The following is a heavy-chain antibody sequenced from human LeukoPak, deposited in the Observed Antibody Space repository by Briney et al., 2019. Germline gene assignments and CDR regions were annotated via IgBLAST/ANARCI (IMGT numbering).Heavy chain of an antibody. J-gene: IGHJ3*01. V-gene: IGHV3-30-3*01. D-gene: IGHD6-13*01. CDR2: ISYDGSNK. CDR1: GYIFERYW. CDR3: ARGIALAGTNDAFDV. Sequence: PGGSLRLSCAASGYIFERYWISWVRQAPGKGLEWVAVISYDGSNKFYADSVKGRFTISRDNSKNTLYLQMNSLRAGDTAVYYCARGIALAGTNDAFDVWGQGTMVTVSS.